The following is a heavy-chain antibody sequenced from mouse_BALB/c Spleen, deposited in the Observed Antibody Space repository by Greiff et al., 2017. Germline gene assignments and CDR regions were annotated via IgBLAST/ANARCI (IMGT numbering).Heavy chain of an antibody. D-gene: IGHD1-1*01. V-gene: IGHV14-1*02. CDR3: ARSYYYGNGGAMDY. CDR2: IDPENGNT. J-gene: IGHJ4*01. CDR1: GFNIKDYY. Sequence: EVQLVESGAELVRPGALVKLSCKASGFNIKDYYMHWVKQRPEQGLEWIGWIDPENGNTIYDPKFQGKASITADTSSNTAYLQLSSLTSEDTAVYYCARSYYYGNGGAMDYWGQGTSVTVSS.